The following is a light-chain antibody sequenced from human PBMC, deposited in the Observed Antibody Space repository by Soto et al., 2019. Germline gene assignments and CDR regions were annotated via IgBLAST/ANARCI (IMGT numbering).Light chain of an antibody. CDR3: QQSYSTLPIT. J-gene: IGKJ5*01. CDR2: AAS. Sequence: QLTQSQSSVSVSLGGRVTIPWRASQGISNSFAWYHQKPAKAPKLLVYAASSLQSGVPSRCSGSGSGTDFTLTISSLQPEDFATYYCQQSYSTLPITFGQGTRLEIK. CDR1: QGISNS. V-gene: IGKV1-39*01.